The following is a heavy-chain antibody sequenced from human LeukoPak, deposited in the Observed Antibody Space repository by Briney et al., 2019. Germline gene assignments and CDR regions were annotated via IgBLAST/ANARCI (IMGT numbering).Heavy chain of an antibody. J-gene: IGHJ4*02. CDR1: GFTFSSYA. V-gene: IGHV3-23*01. D-gene: IGHD3-10*01. Sequence: GGSLRLSCAASGFTFSSYAMSWVRQAPGKGLEWVSVISGSGDSTHYADSVKGRFTISRDNSKTTLYVQMNSLRAEDTAVYYCATHGSGSYYNAPDYWSQGTLVTVSS. CDR3: ATHGSGSYYNAPDY. CDR2: ISGSGDST.